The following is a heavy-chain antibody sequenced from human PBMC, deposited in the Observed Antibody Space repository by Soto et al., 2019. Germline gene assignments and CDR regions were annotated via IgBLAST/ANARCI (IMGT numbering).Heavy chain of an antibody. CDR3: AKSRYSDSSGDFYDY. CDR2: IGGSGRTT. CDR1: AVTFNNYA. D-gene: IGHD3-22*01. J-gene: IGHJ4*02. V-gene: IGHV3-23*01. Sequence: EVQLFESGGGLVQPGGSLSLSCAASAVTFNNYAMSWVRQAPGTGLEWVSGIGGSGRTTYYADSVKGRFTISRDNSNNTLFLQMNSLRAEDTAVYYCAKSRYSDSSGDFYDYWGQGTLVTVSS.